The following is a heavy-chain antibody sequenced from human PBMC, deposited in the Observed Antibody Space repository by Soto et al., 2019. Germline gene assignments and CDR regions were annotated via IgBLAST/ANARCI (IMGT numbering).Heavy chain of an antibody. CDR3: AKSGPPPSTYYYDSSGDNWFAA. CDR1: VFTFSSYC. V-gene: IGHV3-30*18. CDR2: ISYDGSNK. Sequence: GGSLRLSCAASVFTFSSYCMHLVRQGPGKGLEWVSVISYDGSNKYYADSVKGRFTISRDNSKNTLYLQMNSLRAEDTAVYYCAKSGPPPSTYYYDSSGDNWFAAWGPGTFVTLSS. J-gene: IGHJ5*02. D-gene: IGHD3-22*01.